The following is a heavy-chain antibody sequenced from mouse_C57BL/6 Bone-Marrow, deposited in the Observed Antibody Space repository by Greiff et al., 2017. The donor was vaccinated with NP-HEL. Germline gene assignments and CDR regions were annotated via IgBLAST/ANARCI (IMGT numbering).Heavy chain of an antibody. CDR3: ARTPLTGTFYAMDY. Sequence: QVQLQQPGAELVMPGASVKLSCKASGYTFTSYWMHWVKQRPGQGLEWIGEIDPSDSYTNYNQKFKGKSTLTVDKSSSTAYMQLSSLTSEDSAVYYCARTPLTGTFYAMDYWGQGTSVTVSS. CDR2: IDPSDSYT. J-gene: IGHJ4*01. CDR1: GYTFTSYW. D-gene: IGHD4-1*01. V-gene: IGHV1-69*01.